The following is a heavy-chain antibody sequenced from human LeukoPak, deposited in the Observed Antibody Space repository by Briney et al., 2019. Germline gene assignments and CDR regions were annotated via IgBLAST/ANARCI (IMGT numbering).Heavy chain of an antibody. J-gene: IGHJ4*02. CDR1: GVTFSGSA. V-gene: IGHV3-73*01. CDR2: IRSKANSYAT. D-gene: IGHD3-3*01. Sequence: GGSLRLTCAASGVTFSGSAMHWVRQASGKGLEWVGRIRSKANSYATAYAASVKGRFTISRDDSENTVYLQMNSLKTEDTAVYYCTRSEGKGFDYWGQGALVTVSS. CDR3: TRSEGKGFDY.